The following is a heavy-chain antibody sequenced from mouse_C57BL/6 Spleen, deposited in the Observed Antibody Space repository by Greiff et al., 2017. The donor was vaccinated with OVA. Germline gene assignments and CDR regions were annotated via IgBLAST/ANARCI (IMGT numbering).Heavy chain of an antibody. D-gene: IGHD3-3*01. CDR3: AREEGDRYFDV. CDR2: INYDGSST. J-gene: IGHJ1*03. CDR1: GFTFSDYY. V-gene: IGHV5-16*01. Sequence: EVHLVESEGGLVQPGSSMKLSCTASGFTFSDYYMAWVRQVPEKGLEWVANINYDGSSTYYLDSLKSRFIISRDNAKNILYLQMSSLKSEDTATYYCAREEGDRYFDVWGTGTTVTVSS.